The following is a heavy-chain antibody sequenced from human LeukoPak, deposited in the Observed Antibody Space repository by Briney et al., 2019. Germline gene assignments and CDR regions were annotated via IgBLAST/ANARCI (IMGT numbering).Heavy chain of an antibody. J-gene: IGHJ6*03. CDR3: ARQSPGYYYYYYMDV. Sequence: SETLSLTCTVSGGSISSRGYYWSWIRQHPGKGLEWIGYIYYSGSTYHNPSLKSRITISLDTSKNQLSLKLNSVTAADTAVYYCARQSPGYYYYYYMDVWGKGTTVTVSS. CDR1: GGSISSRGYY. CDR2: IYYSGST. V-gene: IGHV4-31*03.